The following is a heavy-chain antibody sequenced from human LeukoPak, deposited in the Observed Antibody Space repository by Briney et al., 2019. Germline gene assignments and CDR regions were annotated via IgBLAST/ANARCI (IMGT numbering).Heavy chain of an antibody. CDR1: GFTFSSYS. J-gene: IGHJ4*02. CDR2: ISSSSYI. V-gene: IGHV3-21*01. D-gene: IGHD2-2*01. Sequence: GGSLRLSXAASGFTFSSYSMNWVRQAPGKGLEWVSSISSSSYIYYADSVKGRFTISRDNAKNSLYLQMNSLRAEDTAVYYCARSYTYCSSTSCYPTCFDYWGQGTLVTVSS. CDR3: ARSYTYCSSTSCYPTCFDY.